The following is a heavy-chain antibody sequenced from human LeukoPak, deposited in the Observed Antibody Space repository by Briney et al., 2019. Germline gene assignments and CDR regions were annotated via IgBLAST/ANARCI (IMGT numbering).Heavy chain of an antibody. CDR2: ITWTTSI. V-gene: IGHV3-48*01. J-gene: IGHJ6*02. Sequence: GGSLRLSCAVSGFSVSTYSMNWVRQAPGKGLEWVSHITWTTSIYYADSVQGRFTVSRDSAKNSLYLQMNSLRGEDTAVYYCARDPGNSGYGMDVWGQGTTVIVSS. CDR3: ARDPGNSGYGMDV. CDR1: GFSVSTYS. D-gene: IGHD5-12*01.